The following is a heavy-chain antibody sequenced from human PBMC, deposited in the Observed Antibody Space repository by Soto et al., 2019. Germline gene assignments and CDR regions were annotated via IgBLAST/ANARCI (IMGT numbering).Heavy chain of an antibody. J-gene: IGHJ4*01. CDR2: ISANIVNT. CDR1: GITFNNYA. Sequence: PWGSLRLSCVASGITFNNYAMTWVRLAPGKGLEWVSSISANIVNTYYADSVKGRFTISRDNSKNTLYLHMSGLSAEDTALYYCAKDIGRSLGNGYYTEYWGQGTMVIVSS. V-gene: IGHV3-23*01. D-gene: IGHD3-3*01. CDR3: AKDIGRSLGNGYYTEY.